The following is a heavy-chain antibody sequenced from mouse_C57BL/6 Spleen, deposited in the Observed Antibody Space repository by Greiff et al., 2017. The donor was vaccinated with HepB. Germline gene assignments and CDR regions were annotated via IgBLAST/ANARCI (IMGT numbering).Heavy chain of an antibody. Sequence: VTLQASGAELVKPGASVKISCKASGYAFSSYWMNWVKQMPGKGLEWIGQIYPGDGDTKYNGKFKGKATLTADKSSSTGYMQLSSLTADDAAVYFGARGGYYNDNGGQGTTVTVAS. CDR1: GYAFSSYW. CDR2: IYPGDGDT. D-gene: IGHD1-1*01. CDR3: ARGGYYNDN. V-gene: IGHV1-80*01. J-gene: IGHJ4*01.